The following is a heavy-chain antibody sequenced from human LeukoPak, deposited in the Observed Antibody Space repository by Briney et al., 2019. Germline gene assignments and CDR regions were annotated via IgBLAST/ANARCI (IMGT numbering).Heavy chain of an antibody. D-gene: IGHD5-18*01. CDR1: GFTFSSYG. J-gene: IGHJ4*02. CDR2: ITGSGDST. Sequence: GGTLRLSCAASGFTFSSYGLSWVRQAPGKGLEWVSGITGSGDSTFYADSVKGRFTISRDNSKNTLYLQMNSLRAEDTAVYYCARRGYDLSFDYWGQGTLVTVSS. CDR3: ARRGYDLSFDY. V-gene: IGHV3-23*01.